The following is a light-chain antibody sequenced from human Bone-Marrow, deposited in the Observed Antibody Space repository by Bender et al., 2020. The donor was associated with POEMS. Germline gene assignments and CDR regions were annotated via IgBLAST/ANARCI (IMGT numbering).Light chain of an antibody. CDR1: SSDVGGYDY. CDR3: GTWDGSLSAGSWV. V-gene: IGLV2-14*03. CDR2: DVT. Sequence: QSALTQPASVSGSPGQSITISCTGTSSDVGGYDYVSWYQQHPGKAPKLMIYDVTNRPSGVSNRFSGSKSGNTASLTISGLQAEDEADYYCGTWDGSLSAGSWVFGGGTRLTVL. J-gene: IGLJ3*02.